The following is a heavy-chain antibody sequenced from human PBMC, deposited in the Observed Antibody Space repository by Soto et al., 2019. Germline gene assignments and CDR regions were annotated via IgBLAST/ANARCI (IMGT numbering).Heavy chain of an antibody. D-gene: IGHD6-19*01. Sequence: PVGSLRLSGAASGFTFSNAWMSWVRQAPGKGLEWVGRIKSKTDGGTTDYAAPVKGRFTISRDDSKNTLYLQMNSLKTEDTAVYYCTTGSAVAGTGVYYYYGMDVWGQGTTVTVSS. J-gene: IGHJ6*02. CDR1: GFTFSNAW. V-gene: IGHV3-15*01. CDR2: IKSKTDGGTT. CDR3: TTGSAVAGTGVYYYYGMDV.